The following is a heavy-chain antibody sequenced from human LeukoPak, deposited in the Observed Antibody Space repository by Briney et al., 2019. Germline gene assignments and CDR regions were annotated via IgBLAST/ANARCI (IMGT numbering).Heavy chain of an antibody. CDR3: ARGGTNYYDSSGYYPPTHWFDP. CDR1: GGTFSSYA. Sequence: SVKVSCKASGGTFSSYAISWVRQAPGQGLEWMGGIIPIFGTANYAQKFQGRVTITTDESTSTAYMERSSLRSEDTAVYYCARGGTNYYDSSGYYPPTHWFDPWGQGTLVTVSS. CDR2: IIPIFGTA. V-gene: IGHV1-69*05. J-gene: IGHJ5*02. D-gene: IGHD3-22*01.